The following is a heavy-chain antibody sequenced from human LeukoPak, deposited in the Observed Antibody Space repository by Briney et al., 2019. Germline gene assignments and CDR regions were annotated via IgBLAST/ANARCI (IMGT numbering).Heavy chain of an antibody. V-gene: IGHV3-48*03. CDR1: GFTFSSYE. J-gene: IGHJ4*02. CDR3: ARDSGGNYFDY. Sequence: GGSLRLSCAASGFTFSSYEMNWVRQAPGKGLEWVSYISSSGTTIYYADSVKGRFTISRDNAKNSLYLQMHSLRAEDTAVYYCARDSGGNYFDYWGQGTLVTVSS. CDR2: ISSSGTTI. D-gene: IGHD1-26*01.